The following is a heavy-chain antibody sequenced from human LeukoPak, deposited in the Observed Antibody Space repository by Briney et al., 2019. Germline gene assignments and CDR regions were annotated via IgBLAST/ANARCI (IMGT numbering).Heavy chain of an antibody. V-gene: IGHV3-20*04. CDR2: INWNGGRT. CDR1: GFTFDDHG. Sequence: PGGSLRLSCEAYGFTFDDHGMSWVRQAPGKVLEWVAGINWNGGRTGYAESLKGRFTISRDNAKSSLFLQMDSLRAEDTALYYCARDLHINVVTPGSTGLDSWGQGTMVTVSS. J-gene: IGHJ3*01. D-gene: IGHD4-23*01. CDR3: ARDLHINVVTPGSTGLDS.